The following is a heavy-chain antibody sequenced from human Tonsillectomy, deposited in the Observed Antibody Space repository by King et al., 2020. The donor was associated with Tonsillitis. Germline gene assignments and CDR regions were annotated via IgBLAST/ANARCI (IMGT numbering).Heavy chain of an antibody. CDR2: ISGSGGST. D-gene: IGHD3-16*01. V-gene: IGHV3-23*04. Sequence: VQLVESGGGLVQPGGSLRLSCAASGFTFSSYAMSWVRQAPGKGLEWVSVISGSGGSTYYADSVKGRFTISRDNSKNTLYLQMNSLGVEDTAVYYCAKDSGSRLLWPLRAAIMDVWGQGTTVTVSS. J-gene: IGHJ6*02. CDR1: GFTFSSYA. CDR3: AKDSGSRLLWPLRAAIMDV.